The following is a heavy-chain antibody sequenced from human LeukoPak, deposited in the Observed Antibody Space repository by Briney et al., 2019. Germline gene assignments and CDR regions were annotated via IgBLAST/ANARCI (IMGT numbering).Heavy chain of an antibody. CDR3: AKDTYYYDSSGYYLV. CDR2: IWYDGSNK. J-gene: IGHJ4*02. Sequence: PGRSLRLSCAASGFMFRSYGMHWVRQAPGKGLEWVAVIWYDGSNKYYADSVKGRFTISRDNSKNTLYLQMNSLRAEDTAVYYCAKDTYYYDSSGYYLVWGQGTLVTVSS. V-gene: IGHV3-33*06. CDR1: GFMFRSYG. D-gene: IGHD3-22*01.